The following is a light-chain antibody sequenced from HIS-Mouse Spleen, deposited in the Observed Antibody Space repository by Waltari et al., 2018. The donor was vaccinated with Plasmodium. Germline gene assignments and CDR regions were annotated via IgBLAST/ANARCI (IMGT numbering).Light chain of an antibody. CDR2: DVS. V-gene: IGLV2-11*01. CDR3: CSYAGSYTLV. CDR1: SSDVGGYNY. J-gene: IGLJ2*01. Sequence: QSALTQPRSVSGSPGQSVTISCTGTSSDVGGYNYVSWYQQHPGKAPKLMIHDVSKRPSGVPDRFAGAKSGDTAYLTISGLQAEDEADYYCCSYAGSYTLVFGGGTKLTVL.